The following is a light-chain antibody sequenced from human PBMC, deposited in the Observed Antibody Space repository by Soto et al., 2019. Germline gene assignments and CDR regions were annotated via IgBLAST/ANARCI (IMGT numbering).Light chain of an antibody. CDR3: CSYAGSSTRVV. Sequence: QSALTQPASVSGSPGQSITISCTGTSSDVGSYNLVSWYQQHPGKAPKLMIYEGSKRPSGVSNRFSGSKSGNTASLTISGLQAEDEADYYCCSYAGSSTRVVFGGGTKVT. J-gene: IGLJ2*01. V-gene: IGLV2-23*01. CDR1: SSDVGSYNL. CDR2: EGS.